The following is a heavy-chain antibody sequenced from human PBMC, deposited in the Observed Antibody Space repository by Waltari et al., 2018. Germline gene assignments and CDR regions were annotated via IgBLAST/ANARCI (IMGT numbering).Heavy chain of an antibody. J-gene: IGHJ4*02. D-gene: IGHD3-22*01. CDR2: IYYSGST. Sequence: QLQLQESGPGLVKPSETLSLTCTVSGGSISSSSYYWGWIRQPPGKGLEWIGSIYYSGSTYYNPSLKSRVTISVDTSKNQFSLKLSSVTAADTAVYYCARHDFDSSGYYSYYFDYWGQGTLVTVSS. CDR3: ARHDFDSSGYYSYYFDY. V-gene: IGHV4-39*01. CDR1: GGSISSSSYY.